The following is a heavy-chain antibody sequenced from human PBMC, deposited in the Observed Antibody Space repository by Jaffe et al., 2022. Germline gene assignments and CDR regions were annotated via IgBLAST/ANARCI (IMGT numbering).Heavy chain of an antibody. CDR3: AGRPISFGHYYYMDV. CDR1: GGSISSGSYY. CDR2: IYTSGST. J-gene: IGHJ6*03. Sequence: QVQLQESGPGLVKPSQTLSLTCTVSGGSISSGSYYWSWIRQPAGKGLEWIGRIYTSGSTNYNPSLKSRVTISVDTSKNQFSLKLSSVTAADTAVYYCAGRPISFGHYYYMDVWGKGTTVTVSS. D-gene: IGHD2-21*01. V-gene: IGHV4-61*02.